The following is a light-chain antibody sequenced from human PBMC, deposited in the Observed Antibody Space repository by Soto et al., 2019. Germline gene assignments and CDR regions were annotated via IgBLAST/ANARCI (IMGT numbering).Light chain of an antibody. CDR2: GAS. V-gene: IGKV3-20*01. CDR3: QQYSSSPPEFT. Sequence: EIVLTQSPGTLSLSPGERATLSCRASQSVSSSYLAWYQQRPGQAPRLLIFGASYRATGVPDRFSGSGSGTDFTIKISRLEPDDFAVYYCQQYSSSPPEFTFGPGTKVDSK. CDR1: QSVSSSY. J-gene: IGKJ3*01.